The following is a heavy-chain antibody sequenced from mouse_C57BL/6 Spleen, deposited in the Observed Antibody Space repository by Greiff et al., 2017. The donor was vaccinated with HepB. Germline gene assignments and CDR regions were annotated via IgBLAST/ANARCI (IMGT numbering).Heavy chain of an antibody. D-gene: IGHD1-1*01. Sequence: EVKVEESGGGLVKPGGSLKLSCAASGFTFSDYGMHWVRQAPEKGLEWVAYISSGSSTIYYADTVKGRFTISRDNAKNTLFLQMTSLRSEDTAMYYCARGYYGSSYFAYWGQGTLVTVSA. CDR2: ISSGSSTI. CDR1: GFTFSDYG. CDR3: ARGYYGSSYFAY. V-gene: IGHV5-17*01. J-gene: IGHJ3*01.